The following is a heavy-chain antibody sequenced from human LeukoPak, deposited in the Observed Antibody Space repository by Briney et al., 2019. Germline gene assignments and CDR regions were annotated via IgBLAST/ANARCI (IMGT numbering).Heavy chain of an antibody. CDR1: GYTFTSYA. Sequence: ASVKVSCKASGYTFTSYAMHWVRQAPGQGLEWMGWISAYNGNTNYAQKLQGRVTMTTDTSTSTAYMELRSLRSDDTAVYYCARDIPRITMVRGPDAFDIWGQGTMVTVSS. J-gene: IGHJ3*02. D-gene: IGHD3-10*01. V-gene: IGHV1-18*01. CDR2: ISAYNGNT. CDR3: ARDIPRITMVRGPDAFDI.